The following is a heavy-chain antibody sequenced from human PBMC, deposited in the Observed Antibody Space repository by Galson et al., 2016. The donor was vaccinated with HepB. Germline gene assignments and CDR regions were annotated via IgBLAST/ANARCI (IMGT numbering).Heavy chain of an antibody. CDR2: IRQDGSEK. Sequence: SLRLSCAASGFTFSIYWMSWVRQAPGKGLGWVANIRQDGSEKYYVDSVKGRFTISRDNAKNSLYLQMNSLRAEDAALYYCARFVTGTTFDYYYYGMDVWGHGTTVTVSS. J-gene: IGHJ6*02. CDR3: ARFVTGTTFDYYYYGMDV. CDR1: GFTFSIYW. V-gene: IGHV3-7*01. D-gene: IGHD1-7*01.